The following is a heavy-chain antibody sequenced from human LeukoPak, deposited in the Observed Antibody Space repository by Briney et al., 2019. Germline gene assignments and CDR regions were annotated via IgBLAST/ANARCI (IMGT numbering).Heavy chain of an antibody. CDR2: IFYSGST. D-gene: IGHD6-13*01. J-gene: IGHJ4*02. CDR3: ARARISIAAAGLDY. V-gene: IGHV4-39*07. Sequence: PSETLSLTCTVSGDSISSSSYYWGWIRQPPGKGLEWIGTIFYSGSTYYNPSLKSRVTISVDTSKNQFSLKLSSVTAADTAVYYCARARISIAAAGLDYWGQGTLVTVSS. CDR1: GDSISSSSYY.